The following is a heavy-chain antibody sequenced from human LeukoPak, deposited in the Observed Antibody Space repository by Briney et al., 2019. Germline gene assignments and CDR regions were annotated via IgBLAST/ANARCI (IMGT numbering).Heavy chain of an antibody. D-gene: IGHD1-26*01. CDR2: ISCSGGST. Sequence: GGSLRLSCAASGFTISSYAMSWVRRAPGKGLEWVSAISCSGGSTYYADSERGRCTIVSANSKNTLYLQMNSLRAEDTALYYCAKDASVVGATRSDYWGQGTLVTVSS. V-gene: IGHV3-23*01. CDR3: AKDASVVGATRSDY. CDR1: GFTISSYA. J-gene: IGHJ4*02.